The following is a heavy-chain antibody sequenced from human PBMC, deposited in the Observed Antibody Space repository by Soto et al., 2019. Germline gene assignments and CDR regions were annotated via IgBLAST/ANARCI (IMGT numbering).Heavy chain of an antibody. J-gene: IGHJ4*02. Sequence: GASVKVSCKASGYPFTSYAMHWVRQAPGQRLEWMGWINAGNGNTKYSQKFQGRVTITRDTSASTAYMELSSLRSEDTAVYYCARDLSQSYYYGSEYFDYWGQGTLVTVSS. D-gene: IGHD3-10*01. CDR2: INAGNGNT. V-gene: IGHV1-3*01. CDR1: GYPFTSYA. CDR3: ARDLSQSYYYGSEYFDY.